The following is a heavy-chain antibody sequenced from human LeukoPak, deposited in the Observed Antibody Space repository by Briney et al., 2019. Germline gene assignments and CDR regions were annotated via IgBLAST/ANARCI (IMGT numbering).Heavy chain of an antibody. V-gene: IGHV3-30*04. CDR2: ISYDGSNK. J-gene: IGHJ4*02. CDR1: GFAFSSYA. Sequence: GGSLRLSCAASGFAFSSYAIHWVRQVPGKGLEWVAVISYDGSNKYYADSVKGRFTISRDNSKNTLYLQMNSLRAEDTAVYYCARDLAAAGTNFDYWGQGTLVTVSS. D-gene: IGHD6-13*01. CDR3: ARDLAAAGTNFDY.